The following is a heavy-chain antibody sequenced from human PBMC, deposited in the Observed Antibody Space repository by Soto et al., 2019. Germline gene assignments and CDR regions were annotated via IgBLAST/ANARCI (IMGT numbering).Heavy chain of an antibody. D-gene: IGHD1-26*01. V-gene: IGHV3-11*06. Sequence: QVQLVESGGGLVKPGGSLRLSCAASGFTFSDYYMSWIRQAPGKGLEWASYISSSSSYTNYADSVKGRFTISRDNAKNSLYLQMNSLRAEDTAVYYCARGDTRYSIVGATPFDYWGQGTLVTVSS. CDR3: ARGDTRYSIVGATPFDY. J-gene: IGHJ4*02. CDR2: ISSSSSYT. CDR1: GFTFSDYY.